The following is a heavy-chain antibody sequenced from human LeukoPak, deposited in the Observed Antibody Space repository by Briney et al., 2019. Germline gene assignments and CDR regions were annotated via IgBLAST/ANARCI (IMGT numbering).Heavy chain of an antibody. CDR3: ARHSSVVRGWFDP. Sequence: PSETLSLTCAVYGGSFSGYYWSWIRQPPGKGLEWVGYIYASGSTNYNPSLKSRVTISVDTSKNQFSLKLSSVTAADTAMYYCARHSSVVRGWFDPWGQGTLVTISS. V-gene: IGHV4-4*09. CDR1: GGSFSGYY. D-gene: IGHD2-15*01. J-gene: IGHJ5*02. CDR2: IYASGST.